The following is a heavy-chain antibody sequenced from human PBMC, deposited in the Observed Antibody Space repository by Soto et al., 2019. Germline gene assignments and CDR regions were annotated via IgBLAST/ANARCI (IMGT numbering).Heavy chain of an antibody. Sequence: ASVKVSCKTSGYTFTAYYMHWLRQAPGHGLEWLGWTSPRTGGAKYSHKFQGRVSMTRNTSITTAYMELTGLSTGDTTVYYCARSSGSYSKWFDSWGQGTLVTVSS. CDR1: GYTFTAYY. CDR2: TSPRTGGA. V-gene: IGHV1-2*02. D-gene: IGHD3-10*01. J-gene: IGHJ5*01. CDR3: ARSSGSYSKWFDS.